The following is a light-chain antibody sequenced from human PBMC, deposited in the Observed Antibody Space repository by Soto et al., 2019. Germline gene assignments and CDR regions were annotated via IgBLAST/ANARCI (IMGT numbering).Light chain of an antibody. CDR2: SAS. J-gene: IGKJ1*01. V-gene: IGKV3-20*01. CDR1: QSVSSSH. CDR3: QRYGG. Sequence: ESVLTQSPGTLSLSPGERATLSCRASQSVSSSHLAWYQQKPGQAPRLLIYSASSRATGIPDRFSGSGSGTDFTLTISRLEPEDFAVYYCQRYGGFGQGTKVDLK.